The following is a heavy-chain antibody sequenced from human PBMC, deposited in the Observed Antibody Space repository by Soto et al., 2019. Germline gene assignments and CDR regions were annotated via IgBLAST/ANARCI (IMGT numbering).Heavy chain of an antibody. CDR1: GYTFTSYG. D-gene: IGHD3-3*01. CDR2: ISAYNGNT. J-gene: IGHJ4*02. CDR3: ARTQMEKYDFWSGPDY. Sequence: GASVKVSCKASGYTFTSYGISWVRQAPGQGLEWMGWISAYNGNTNYAQKLQGRVTMTTDTSTSTAYMELRSLRSDDTAVYYCARTQMEKYDFWSGPDYWGQGSLVTVSS. V-gene: IGHV1-18*01.